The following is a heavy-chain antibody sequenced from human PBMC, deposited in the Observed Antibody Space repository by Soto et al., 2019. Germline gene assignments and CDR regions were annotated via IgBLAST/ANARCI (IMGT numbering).Heavy chain of an antibody. CDR2: IIPIFGTA. Sequence: QVQLVQSGAEVKKPGSSVKVSCKASGFTFSSYAISWVRQAPGQGLEWMGWIIPIFGTANYAQKFQGRVTITADEATSKAYMELSSLRSEDTAVYYCAREGQLVRGPGITPDYWGQGTLVTVSS. CDR1: GFTFSSYA. D-gene: IGHD6-6*01. J-gene: IGHJ4*02. V-gene: IGHV1-69*01. CDR3: AREGQLVRGPGITPDY.